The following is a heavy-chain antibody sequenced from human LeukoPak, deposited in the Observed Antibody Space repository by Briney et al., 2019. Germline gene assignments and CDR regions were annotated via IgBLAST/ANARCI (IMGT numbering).Heavy chain of an antibody. CDR1: GGSISSYY. J-gene: IGHJ4*02. CDR3: ARHVLIPRIVGAPDGNVDY. V-gene: IGHV4-59*08. D-gene: IGHD1-26*01. CDR2: IYHSGST. Sequence: SETLSLTCTVSGGSISSYYWRWIRQPPGKGLEWIGCIYHSGSTNYNPSLKSRVTISVDTSKNQFSLKLSSVTAADTAVYYCARHVLIPRIVGAPDGNVDYWGQGTLVTVSS.